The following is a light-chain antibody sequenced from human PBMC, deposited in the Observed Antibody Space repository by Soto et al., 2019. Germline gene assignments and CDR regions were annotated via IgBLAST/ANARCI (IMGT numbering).Light chain of an antibody. CDR2: VAS. CDR3: QQYNNWPLT. Sequence: IAMTQSPATLSVSPGERATLSCWASRSVNTNLAWYQQKPGQAPWLLIYVASTRATVIPARFSGSVSGTEFIVTISSLQSEDFAVYYCQQYNNWPLTFGGGTKVEIK. V-gene: IGKV3-15*01. J-gene: IGKJ4*01. CDR1: RSVNTN.